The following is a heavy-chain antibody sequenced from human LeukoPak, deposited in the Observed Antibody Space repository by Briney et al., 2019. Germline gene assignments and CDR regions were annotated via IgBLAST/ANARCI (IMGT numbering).Heavy chain of an antibody. J-gene: IGHJ3*02. V-gene: IGHV1-18*01. CDR2: ISAYNGNT. Sequence: ASVTVSFTSSGYTFTIYGISWVRQAPGQGLEWMGWISAYNGNTNYAQKLQGRVTMTTDTSTSTAYMELRSLRSDDTAVYYCCIAVAGTAAFDIWGQGTMVTVSS. CDR3: CIAVAGTAAFDI. CDR1: GYTFTIYG. D-gene: IGHD6-19*01.